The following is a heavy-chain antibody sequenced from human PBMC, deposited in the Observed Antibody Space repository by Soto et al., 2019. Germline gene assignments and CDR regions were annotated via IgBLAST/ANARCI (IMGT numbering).Heavy chain of an antibody. Sequence: QVQLQQWGAGLLKPSETLSLTCAVYGGSFSGYYWSWIRQSPKKGLEWIGEIDHTGSTNYNPSLKSRCSISIDTSKNQFSLRLSSVTAADTAVYYCARGKGYTGYDCFDPWGQGTLVTVSS. CDR3: ARGKGYTGYDCFDP. CDR1: GGSFSGYY. D-gene: IGHD5-12*01. J-gene: IGHJ5*02. CDR2: IDHTGST. V-gene: IGHV4-34*02.